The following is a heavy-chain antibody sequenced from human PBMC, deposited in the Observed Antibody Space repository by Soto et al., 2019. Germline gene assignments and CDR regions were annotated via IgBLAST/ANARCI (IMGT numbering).Heavy chain of an antibody. CDR1: GFTFSDYA. J-gene: IGHJ4*02. CDR3: AKGGRRWLVKSDFHY. Sequence: VQLVESGGGVVQPGRSLRLSCAASGFTFSDYAMHWDRQAPGKGLEWVAVVSHDGRKTHYADSVKGRFTISRDISKNTVALEMASLRAEDTAVYYWAKGGRRWLVKSDFHYWGQGALGTVSS. CDR2: VSHDGRKT. D-gene: IGHD3-10*01. V-gene: IGHV3-30*18.